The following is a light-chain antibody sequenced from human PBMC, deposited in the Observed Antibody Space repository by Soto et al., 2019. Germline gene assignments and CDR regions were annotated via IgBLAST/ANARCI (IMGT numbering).Light chain of an antibody. Sequence: DIVMTQSPDSLTVSLGERATINCKSSQSLLYSSNNKTYLAWYQHRPGQSPKMLIFWVSARESGVPDRFAGRGSETDFTLTISSLQAEDAADYYCQQYYSDYFTFGQGNRLEIK. CDR3: QQYYSDYFT. V-gene: IGKV4-1*01. CDR2: WVS. J-gene: IGKJ2*01. CDR1: QSLLYSSNNKTY.